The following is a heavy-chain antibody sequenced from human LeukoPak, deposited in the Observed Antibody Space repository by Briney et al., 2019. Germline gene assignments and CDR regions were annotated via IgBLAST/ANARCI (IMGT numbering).Heavy chain of an antibody. D-gene: IGHD1-26*01. J-gene: IGHJ3*02. V-gene: IGHV3-30*02. CDR3: AKDQSSGSYYGLDAFDI. CDR2: IRYDGSNK. Sequence: GGSLRLSCAASGFTFSDYSMHWVRQAPGKGLEWVAFIRYDGSNKYYADSVKGRFTISRDNSKNTPYLQMNSLRAEDTAVYYRAKDQSSGSYYGLDAFDIWGQGTMVTVSS. CDR1: GFTFSDYS.